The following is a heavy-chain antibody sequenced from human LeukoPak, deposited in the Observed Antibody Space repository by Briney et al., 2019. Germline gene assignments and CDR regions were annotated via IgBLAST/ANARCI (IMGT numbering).Heavy chain of an antibody. V-gene: IGHV4-38-2*02. Sequence: QPSETLSPTCTVSGFSITTGYYWAWIRQPPGKGLEWIGTIFRIGSTYYNPSLKSRVTISVDTSKNQFSLKLSSVTAADTALYYCARVIDVAAAGYFDSWGQGTQVTVSS. J-gene: IGHJ4*02. CDR2: IFRIGST. CDR1: GFSITTGYY. CDR3: ARVIDVAAAGYFDS. D-gene: IGHD6-13*01.